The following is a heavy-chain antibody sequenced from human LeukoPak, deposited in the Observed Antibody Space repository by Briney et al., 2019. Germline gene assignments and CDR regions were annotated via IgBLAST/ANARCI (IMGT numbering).Heavy chain of an antibody. V-gene: IGHV1-69*05. J-gene: IGHJ4*02. D-gene: IGHD5-18*01. CDR2: IIPIFGTA. CDR1: GGTFSSYA. Sequence: GASVKVSCKASGGTFSSYAISWVRQVPGQGLEWMGRIIPIFGTANYAQKFQGRVTITTDESTSTAYMELSSLRSEDTAVYYCARVSWDTAMAVTDYWGQGTLVTVSS. CDR3: ARVSWDTAMAVTDY.